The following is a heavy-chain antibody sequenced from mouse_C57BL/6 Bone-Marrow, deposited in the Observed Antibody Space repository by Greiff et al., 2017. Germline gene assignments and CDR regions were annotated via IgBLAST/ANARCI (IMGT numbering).Heavy chain of an antibody. Sequence: VQLQQSGPELVKPGASVKISCKASGYAFSSSWLNWLKQRPGKGLEWIGRIYPGDGDTNYNGKFKGKATLTANKSSSTAYMQLSSLTSEDSAVYFCARDLPITTAYAMDYWGQGTSVTVSS. V-gene: IGHV1-82*01. D-gene: IGHD1-2*01. CDR2: IYPGDGDT. CDR1: GYAFSSSW. J-gene: IGHJ4*01. CDR3: ARDLPITTAYAMDY.